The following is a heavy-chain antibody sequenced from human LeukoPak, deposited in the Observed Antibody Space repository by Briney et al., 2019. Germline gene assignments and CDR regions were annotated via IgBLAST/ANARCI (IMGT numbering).Heavy chain of an antibody. J-gene: IGHJ4*02. CDR2: ISYDGSNK. Sequence: GGSLRLSCAASGFTFSSYAMSWVRQAPGKGLEWVAVISYDGSNKYYADSVKGRFTISRDNAKSSLYLQMNSLRAEDTAVYYCARIPADYWGQGILVTVSS. D-gene: IGHD2-21*01. CDR1: GFTFSSYA. V-gene: IGHV3-30*03. CDR3: ARIPADY.